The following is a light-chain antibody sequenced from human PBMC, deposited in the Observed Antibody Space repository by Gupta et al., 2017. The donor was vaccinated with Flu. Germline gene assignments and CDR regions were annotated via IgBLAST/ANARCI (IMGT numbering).Light chain of an antibody. V-gene: IGKV3-11*01. CDR1: QSVRSY. Sequence: PATTSLSPGERATLSCRASQSVRSYLAWYQQNAGQAPRLLIYDASNTATGLPARISGSGSATDITLTISILAPEDFAVYCCQQRNNWPRTFGEGTKLEIK. J-gene: IGKJ2*01. CDR2: DAS. CDR3: QQRNNWPRT.